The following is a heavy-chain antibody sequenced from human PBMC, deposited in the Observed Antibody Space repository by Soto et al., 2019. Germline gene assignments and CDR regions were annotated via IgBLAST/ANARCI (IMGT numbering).Heavy chain of an antibody. CDR3: AKRALWYYFDY. CDR2: ISGSGGST. J-gene: IGHJ4*02. Sequence: LTCAASGFTFSSYAMSCVRQAPGKGLEWVSAISGSGGSTYYADSVKGRFTISRDNSKSTLYLQMNSLRAEDTAVYYCAKRALWYYFDYWGQGTLVTVSS. V-gene: IGHV3-23*01. D-gene: IGHD5-18*01. CDR1: GFTFSSYA.